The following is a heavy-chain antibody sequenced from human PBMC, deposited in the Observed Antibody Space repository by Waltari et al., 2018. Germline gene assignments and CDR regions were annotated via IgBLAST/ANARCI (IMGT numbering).Heavy chain of an antibody. Sequence: QVQLVPSGAEVKKPGASVKVSCKASGYTFTGYYMHWVRQAPGQGLEWMGGINPNSGGTNYAQKLKGRGTMIRDTAISTAYMELSRLRSDDTAVYYCARVVRRYFDWSAPVDYWGQGTLFTVSS. J-gene: IGHJ4*02. CDR2: INPNSGGT. D-gene: IGHD3-9*01. CDR1: GYTFTGYY. V-gene: IGHV1-2*02. CDR3: ARVVRRYFDWSAPVDY.